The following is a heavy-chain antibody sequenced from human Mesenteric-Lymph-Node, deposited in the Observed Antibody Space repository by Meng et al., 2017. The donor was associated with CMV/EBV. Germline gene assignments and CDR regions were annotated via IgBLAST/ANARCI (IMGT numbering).Heavy chain of an antibody. CDR3: ARVMVEWSFRLSDYYLDY. Sequence: GESLKISCAASGFTFSSYWMTWVRQAPGKGLEWVALIPYDGSSVYYADSVKGRFAISRDNSKNTLYLQMNSLRAEDTAMYYCARVMVEWSFRLSDYYLDYWGQGALVTVSS. D-gene: IGHD3-10*01. J-gene: IGHJ4*02. CDR1: GFTFSSYW. CDR2: IPYDGSSV. V-gene: IGHV3-30*09.